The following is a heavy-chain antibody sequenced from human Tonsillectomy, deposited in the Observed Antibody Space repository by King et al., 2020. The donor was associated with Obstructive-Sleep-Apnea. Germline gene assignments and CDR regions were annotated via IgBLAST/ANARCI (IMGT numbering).Heavy chain of an antibody. CDR3: AKASRFYYGMDV. J-gene: IGHJ6*02. Sequence: VQLVESGGVVVQPGGSLRLSCAASGFTFDDYAMHWVRHAPGKGLEWVSLISWNGGSTYYADSVKGRFTISRDNSKNSLYLQMNSLRAEDTALYYCAKASRFYYGMDVWGQGTTVTVSS. V-gene: IGHV3-43D*03. CDR1: GFTFDDYA. CDR2: ISWNGGST.